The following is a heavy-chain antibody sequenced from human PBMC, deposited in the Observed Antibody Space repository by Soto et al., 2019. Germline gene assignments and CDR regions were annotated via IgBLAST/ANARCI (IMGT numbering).Heavy chain of an antibody. CDR2: IIPIFGTA. J-gene: IGHJ4*02. CDR3: ARSGYCGGDCYEDY. Sequence: QVQLVQSGAEVKKPGSSVKVSCKASGGTFSSYAISWVRQAPGQGLEWMGGIIPIFGTANYAQKFQGRVTXPAREXXSTAYMELSSLRSEDTAVYYCARSGYCGGDCYEDYWGQGTLVTVSS. V-gene: IGHV1-69*12. CDR1: GGTFSSYA. D-gene: IGHD2-21*02.